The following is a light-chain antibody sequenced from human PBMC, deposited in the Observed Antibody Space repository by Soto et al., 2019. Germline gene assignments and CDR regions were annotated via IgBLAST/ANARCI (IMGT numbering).Light chain of an antibody. CDR3: HQFSMSPWT. CDR2: GAS. J-gene: IGKJ1*01. V-gene: IGKV3-20*01. CDR1: QSVSSRY. Sequence: EIVLTQSPGTLSLSPGERATLSCRASQSVSSRYIAWYQHKLGQAPRLLIYGASSRATGIADRFAGSGSGTEFTLTISRLEPEDFAVYYCHQFSMSPWTFGQGTKVDIK.